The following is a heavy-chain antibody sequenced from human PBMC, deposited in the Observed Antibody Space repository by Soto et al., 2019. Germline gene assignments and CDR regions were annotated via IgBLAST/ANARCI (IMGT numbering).Heavy chain of an antibody. CDR3: ATGARYRSGGSCYPDD. Sequence: QVQLMQSGAEVKTPGSSVKVSCKASGGTISTNVISWVRQAPGQGLEWMGEIMPIFAAPNKAQKFQGRLTITADTSTTTDYMELSSLTFEDTAVYFCATGARYRSGGSCYPDDWGQGTLVIVSS. D-gene: IGHD2-15*01. V-gene: IGHV1-69*06. J-gene: IGHJ4*02. CDR1: GGTISTNV. CDR2: IMPIFAAP.